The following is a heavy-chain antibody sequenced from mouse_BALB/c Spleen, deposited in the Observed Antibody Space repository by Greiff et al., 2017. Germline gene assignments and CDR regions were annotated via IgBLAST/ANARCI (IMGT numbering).Heavy chain of an antibody. CDR2: ISSGGST. Sequence: EVHLVESGGGLVKPGGSLKLSCAASGFTFSSYAMSWVRQTPEKRLEWVASISSGGSTYYPDSVKGRFTISRDNARNILYLQMSSLRSEDTAMYYCARETTVVAFYAMDYWGQGTSVTVSS. CDR1: GFTFSSYA. D-gene: IGHD1-1*01. CDR3: ARETTVVAFYAMDY. V-gene: IGHV5-6-5*01. J-gene: IGHJ4*01.